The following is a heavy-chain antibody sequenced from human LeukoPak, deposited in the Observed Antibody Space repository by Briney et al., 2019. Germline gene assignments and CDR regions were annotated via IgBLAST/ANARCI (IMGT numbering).Heavy chain of an antibody. J-gene: IGHJ4*02. D-gene: IGHD5-18*01. Sequence: GGSLRLSCAASGFTFSSYAMHWVRQAPGKGLEYVSAISSNGGSTYYANSVKGRFTISRDNSKNSLYLQMNSLRAEDTALYYCAKDSVLLTAMGHFDYWGQGTLVTVSS. CDR2: ISSNGGST. V-gene: IGHV3-64*01. CDR3: AKDSVLLTAMGHFDY. CDR1: GFTFSSYA.